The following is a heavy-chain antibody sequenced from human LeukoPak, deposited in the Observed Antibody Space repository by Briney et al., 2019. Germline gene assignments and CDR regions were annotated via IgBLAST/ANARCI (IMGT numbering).Heavy chain of an antibody. CDR2: IYTSGST. J-gene: IGHJ5*02. V-gene: IGHV4-61*02. CDR3: ARDGSLRFLEWPHNWFDP. D-gene: IGHD3-3*01. Sequence: SQTLSLTCTVSGGSISSGSYYWSWIRQPAGKGLEWIGRIYTSGSTNYNPSLKSRVTISVDTSKNQFSLKLSSVTAADTAVYYCARDGSLRFLEWPHNWFDPWGQGTLVTVSS. CDR1: GGSISSGSYY.